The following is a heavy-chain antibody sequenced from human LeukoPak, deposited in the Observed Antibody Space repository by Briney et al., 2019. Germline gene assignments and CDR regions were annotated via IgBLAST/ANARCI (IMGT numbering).Heavy chain of an antibody. D-gene: IGHD6-13*01. V-gene: IGHV3-21*01. CDR2: ISSSSSYI. Sequence: PGGSLRVSCAASGFTFSSYSMNWVRQAPGKGLEWVSSISSSSSYIYYADSVKGRFTISRDNAKNSLYLQMNSLRAEDTAVYYCARPSIAAAGTSFDYWGQGTLVTVSS. CDR3: ARPSIAAAGTSFDY. J-gene: IGHJ4*02. CDR1: GFTFSSYS.